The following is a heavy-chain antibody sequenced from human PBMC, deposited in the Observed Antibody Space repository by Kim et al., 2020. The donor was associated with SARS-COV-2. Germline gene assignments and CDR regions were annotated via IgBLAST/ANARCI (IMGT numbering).Heavy chain of an antibody. CDR3: ARSIAGSYYYGMDV. J-gene: IGHJ6*02. D-gene: IGHD6-6*01. Sequence: ADSVKCRVTISEDNSKNTLYLQMSSLGAEDTAVYYCARSIAGSYYYGMDVWGQGTTVTVSS. V-gene: IGHV3-30*15.